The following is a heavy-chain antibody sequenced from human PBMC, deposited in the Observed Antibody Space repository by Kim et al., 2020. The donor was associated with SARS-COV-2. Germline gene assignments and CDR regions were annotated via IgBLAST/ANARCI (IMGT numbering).Heavy chain of an antibody. V-gene: IGHV3-30*03. CDR3: AREARFEEWYYDL. D-gene: IGHD6-6*01. Sequence: YEGSEKGRFTIARDNSKNTLYLQMDSLRSEDTAVYYCAREARFEEWYYDLWGRGTPVIVSS. J-gene: IGHJ2*01.